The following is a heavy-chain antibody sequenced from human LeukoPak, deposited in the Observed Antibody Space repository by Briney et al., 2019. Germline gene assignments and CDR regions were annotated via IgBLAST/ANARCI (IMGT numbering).Heavy chain of an antibody. CDR2: ISWNSGSI. CDR3: AKVRQWLVQDDAFDI. V-gene: IGHV3-9*01. D-gene: IGHD6-19*01. CDR1: GFTFYDYA. Sequence: PGGSLRLSCAASGFTFYDYAMHWVRQAPGKGLEWVSGISWNSGSIGYADSVKGRFTISRDNAKNSLYLQMNSLRAEDTALYYCAKVRQWLVQDDAFDIWGQGTMVTVSS. J-gene: IGHJ3*02.